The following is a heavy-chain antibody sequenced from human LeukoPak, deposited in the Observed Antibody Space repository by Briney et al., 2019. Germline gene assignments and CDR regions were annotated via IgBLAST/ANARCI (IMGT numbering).Heavy chain of an antibody. V-gene: IGHV3-30*02. CDR2: IWYDGSNK. D-gene: IGHD1-1*01. Sequence: GGSLRLSCAASGFTFSSYGMHWVRQAPGKGLEWVAVIWYDGSNKYYADSVKGRFTISRDNSKNTLYLQMNSLRAEDTAVYYCAKDELVYNWNEPPNYWGQGTLVTVSS. CDR1: GFTFSSYG. J-gene: IGHJ4*02. CDR3: AKDELVYNWNEPPNY.